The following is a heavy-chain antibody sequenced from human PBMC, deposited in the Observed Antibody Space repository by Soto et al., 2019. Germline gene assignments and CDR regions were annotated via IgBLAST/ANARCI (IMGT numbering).Heavy chain of an antibody. CDR1: GGSISSRSYY. D-gene: IGHD2-8*02. CDR2: MYYSGST. CDR3: ARDKITGLFDY. V-gene: IGHV4-39*02. J-gene: IGHJ4*02. Sequence: SETLSLTCTVSGGSISSRSYYWGWIRQPPGKGLEWIGSMYYSGSTSYNPSLKSRVTISVDTSKNQFSLKLNSVTAADTAVYYCARDKITGLFDYWGQGTLVTVSS.